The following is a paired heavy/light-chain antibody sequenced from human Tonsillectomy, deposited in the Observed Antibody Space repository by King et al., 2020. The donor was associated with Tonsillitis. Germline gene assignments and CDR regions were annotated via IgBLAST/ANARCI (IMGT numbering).Light chain of an antibody. CDR1: NSNIGNNY. CDR2: ENN. J-gene: IGLJ2*01. Sequence: QSVLTQPPSMSAAPGQKVTISCSGSNSNIGNNYVAWYQQFPGTAPKLLIYENNKRPSGIPDRFSGSKSGTSATLGITGLQTGDEADYYCGTWDSSLNVVLFGGGTNLTVL. CDR3: GTWDSSLNVVL. V-gene: IGLV1-51*02.
Heavy chain of an antibody. V-gene: IGHV3-21*02. Sequence: EVQLVESGGGLVKPGGSLRLSCAASGFTFTNYAMNWVRQTPGKGLEWVSSIGSTSSYKFYAESVKGRFTISRDNAHNSLYLEMNSLRAEDTAVYFCARYHILTGNYGRSFYYYGMDVWGQGTTVSVSS. CDR2: IGSTSSYK. D-gene: IGHD3-9*01. CDR3: ARYHILTGNYGRSFYYYGMDV. CDR1: GFTFTNYA. J-gene: IGHJ6*02.